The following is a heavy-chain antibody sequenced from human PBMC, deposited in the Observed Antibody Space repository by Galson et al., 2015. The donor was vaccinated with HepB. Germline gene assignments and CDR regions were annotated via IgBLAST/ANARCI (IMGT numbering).Heavy chain of an antibody. CDR2: ISAYNGNT. D-gene: IGHD7-27*01. Sequence: QSGAEVKKPGESLKISCKASGYTFTSYGISWVRQAPGQGLEWMGWISAYNGNTNYAQKLQGRVAMTTDTSTSTAYMELRGLRSDDTAVYYCARTVTEPVTGGLLWYFDLWGRGTLVTVSS. V-gene: IGHV1-18*01. CDR1: GYTFTSYG. CDR3: ARTVTEPVTGGLLWYFDL. J-gene: IGHJ2*01.